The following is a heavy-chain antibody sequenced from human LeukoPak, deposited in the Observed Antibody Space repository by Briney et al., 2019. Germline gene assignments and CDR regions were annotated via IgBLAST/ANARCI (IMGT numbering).Heavy chain of an antibody. CDR2: IYYSGST. CDR1: GVSISSSSYY. V-gene: IGHV4-39*07. D-gene: IGHD5-18*01. J-gene: IGHJ4*02. CDR3: ARMEVTAGAD. Sequence: SETLSLTCTVSGVSISSSSYYWGWIRQPPGQGVGWTVSIYYSGSTYYNPSLKSRVTISVDTSKNQFSLKLSSVAAADTAVYYYARMEVTAGADWGQGTLVTVSS.